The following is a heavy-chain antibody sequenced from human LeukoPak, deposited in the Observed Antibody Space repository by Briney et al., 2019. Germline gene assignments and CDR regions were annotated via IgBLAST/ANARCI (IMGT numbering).Heavy chain of an antibody. CDR3: ARRFSGTTSAGDY. D-gene: IGHD3-10*01. Sequence: GESLKISCQVSGYRFTNYWIAWVRQMPGEGLEWMGIIYPGDSDTRYSPSFQGQVTISADKSISTAYLQWSSLKASDTAMYYCARRFSGTTSAGDYWGQGTLVTVSS. CDR1: GYRFTNYW. CDR2: IYPGDSDT. V-gene: IGHV5-51*01. J-gene: IGHJ4*02.